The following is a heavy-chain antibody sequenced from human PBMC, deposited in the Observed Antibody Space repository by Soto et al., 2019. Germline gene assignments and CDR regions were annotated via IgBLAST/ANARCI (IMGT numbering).Heavy chain of an antibody. D-gene: IGHD6-19*01. CDR2: IIPIFGTA. V-gene: IGHV1-69*13. CDR3: ARDSFGQWLVSDAFDI. Sequence: SVKVSCKASGYTFTSYGISWVRQAPGQGLEWMGGIIPIFGTANYAQKFQGRVTITADESTSTAYMELSSLRSEDTAVYYCARDSFGQWLVSDAFDIWGQGTMVTVSS. CDR1: GYTFTSYG. J-gene: IGHJ3*02.